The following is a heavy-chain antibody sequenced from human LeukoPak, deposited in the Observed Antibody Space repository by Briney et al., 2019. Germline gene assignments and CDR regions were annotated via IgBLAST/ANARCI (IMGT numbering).Heavy chain of an antibody. J-gene: IGHJ4*02. CDR1: GGSISSYY. Sequence: TSETLSLTCTVSGGSISSYYWSWIRQPPGKGLEWIGYIYYSGSTNYNPSLKSRVTISVDTSKNQFSLKLSSVTAADTAVYYCARYSGTTIGDFDYWGQGTLVTVSS. D-gene: IGHD6-13*01. CDR2: IYYSGST. CDR3: ARYSGTTIGDFDY. V-gene: IGHV4-59*08.